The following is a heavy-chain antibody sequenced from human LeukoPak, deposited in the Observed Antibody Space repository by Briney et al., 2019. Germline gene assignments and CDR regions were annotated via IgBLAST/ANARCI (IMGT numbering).Heavy chain of an antibody. CDR2: MNPNSGNT. CDR3: ASILVVTLSGAFDI. J-gene: IGHJ3*02. V-gene: IGHV1-8*01. CDR1: GYTFTSYD. Sequence: ASVKVSCKASGYTFTSYDINWVRQATGQGLEWMGWMNPNSGNTGYAQKFQGRVTMTRNTSISTAYMELISLRSEDTAVYYCASILVVTLSGAFDIWDQGTMVTVSS. D-gene: IGHD3-22*01.